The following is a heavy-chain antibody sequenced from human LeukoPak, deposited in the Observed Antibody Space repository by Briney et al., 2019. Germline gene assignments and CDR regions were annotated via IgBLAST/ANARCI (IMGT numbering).Heavy chain of an antibody. Sequence: GGSLRLSCAASGFTFSSYSMNWVRQAPGKGLEWVSSISSSSSYIYYADSVKGRFTISRDNAKNSLYLQMNSLRAEDTAVYYCASEASYYYGMDVWGKGTTVTISS. D-gene: IGHD3-16*01. CDR2: ISSSSSYI. J-gene: IGHJ6*04. CDR3: ASEASYYYGMDV. V-gene: IGHV3-21*01. CDR1: GFTFSSYS.